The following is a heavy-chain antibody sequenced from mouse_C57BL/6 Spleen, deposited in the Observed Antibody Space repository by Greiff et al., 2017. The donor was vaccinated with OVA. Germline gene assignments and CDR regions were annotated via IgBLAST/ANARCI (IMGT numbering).Heavy chain of an antibody. Sequence: EVKLMESGPGLVKPSQSLSLTCSVTGYSITSGYYWNWIRQFPGNKLEWMGYISYDGSNNYNPSLKNRISITRDTSKNQFFLKLNSVTTEDTATYYCAGGTLMDYWGQGTSVTVSS. CDR1: GYSITSGYY. V-gene: IGHV3-6*01. D-gene: IGHD1-1*02. CDR2: ISYDGSN. CDR3: AGGTLMDY. J-gene: IGHJ4*01.